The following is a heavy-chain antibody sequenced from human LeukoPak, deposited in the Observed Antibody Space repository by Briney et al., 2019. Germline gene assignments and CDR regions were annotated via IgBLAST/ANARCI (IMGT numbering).Heavy chain of an antibody. J-gene: IGHJ3*02. CDR2: VSYDGSDK. CDR3: AAKGYSYGNNAFDI. V-gene: IGHV3-30*03. Sequence: GGSLRLSCAASGFTFSSCGMHWVRQAPGKGLEWVAVVSYDGSDKFYADSVTGRFTISRDNSKNTLYLQMNSLRAEDTAVYYCAAKGYSYGNNAFDIWGQGTMVTVSS. CDR1: GFTFSSCG. D-gene: IGHD5-18*01.